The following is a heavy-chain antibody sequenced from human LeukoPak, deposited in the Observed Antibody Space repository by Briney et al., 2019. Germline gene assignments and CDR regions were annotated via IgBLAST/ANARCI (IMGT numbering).Heavy chain of an antibody. CDR2: ISYDGSNK. Sequence: AGGSLRLSCAASGFTFSSYAMHWVRQAPGKGLEWVAVISYDGSNKYYADSVKGRFTISRDNSKSTLYLQMNSLRAEDTAVYYCARDTAMVVDYWGQGTLVTVSS. CDR3: ARDTAMVVDY. V-gene: IGHV3-30*04. CDR1: GFTFSSYA. D-gene: IGHD5-18*01. J-gene: IGHJ4*02.